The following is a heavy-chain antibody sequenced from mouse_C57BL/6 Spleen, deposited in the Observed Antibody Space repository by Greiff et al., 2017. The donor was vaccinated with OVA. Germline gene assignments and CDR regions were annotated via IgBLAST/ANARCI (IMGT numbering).Heavy chain of an antibody. V-gene: IGHV3-6*01. CDR1: GYSITSGYY. CDR2: ISYDGSN. J-gene: IGHJ1*03. Sequence: EVQLQQSGPGLVKPSQSLSLTCSVTGYSITSGYYWNWIRQFPGNKLEWMGYISYDGSNNYNPSLKNRISITRDTSKNQFFLKLNSVTTEDTATYYCARGELDYWYFDVWGTGTTVTVSS. CDR3: ARGELDYWYFDV.